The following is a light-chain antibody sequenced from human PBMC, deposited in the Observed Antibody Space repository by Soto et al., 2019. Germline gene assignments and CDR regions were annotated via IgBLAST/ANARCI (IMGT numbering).Light chain of an antibody. CDR3: QQYNTWPPCT. V-gene: IGKV3-15*01. CDR2: TAS. Sequence: EIVMTQSPATLSVSPGESATLSCRASQTIGNKLAWYQQKPGQSPRLLIYTASTKTTAVPARFSGSGSGTEFTLTISSLEPEDFAIYYCQQYNTWPPCTFGQGTKLEI. CDR1: QTIGNK. J-gene: IGKJ2*02.